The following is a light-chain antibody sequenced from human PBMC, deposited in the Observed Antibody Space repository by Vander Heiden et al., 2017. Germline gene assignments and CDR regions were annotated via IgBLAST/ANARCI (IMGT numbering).Light chain of an antibody. CDR3: QQYNNWHPRT. V-gene: IGKV3-15*01. CDR1: QSVSSN. CDR2: GAS. J-gene: IGKJ2*01. Sequence: LVMPPSPATLSVSPGARPTLSCRASQSVSSNLAWYQQKPGQAPRLLIYGASTRVTGIPDRFSGSGSGTEFTLTISSLQSEEFAVYYCQQYNNWHPRTFGQGTKLEIK.